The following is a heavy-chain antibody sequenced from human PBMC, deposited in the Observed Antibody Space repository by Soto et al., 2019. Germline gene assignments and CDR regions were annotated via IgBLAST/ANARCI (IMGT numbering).Heavy chain of an antibody. CDR2: ISYDGSNK. CDR1: GFTFSSYA. D-gene: IGHD2-21*02. CDR3: ARDSSPAHGGNSLPHEPGNAGFDFDY. J-gene: IGHJ4*02. V-gene: IGHV3-30-3*01. Sequence: GGSLRLSCAASGFTFSSYAMHWVRQAPGKGLEWVAVISYDGSNKYYADSVKGRFTISRDNSKNTLYLQMNSLRAEDTAVYYCARDSSPAHGGNSLPHEPGNAGFDFDYWGQGTLVTVSS.